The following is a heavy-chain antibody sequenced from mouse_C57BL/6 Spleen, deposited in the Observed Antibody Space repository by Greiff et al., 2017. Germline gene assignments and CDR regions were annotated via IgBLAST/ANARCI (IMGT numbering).Heavy chain of an antibody. V-gene: IGHV5-9-1*02. J-gene: IGHJ4*01. CDR3: TRRAGGNSPMDY. CDR1: GFTFSRYA. Sequence: EVKLEESGAGLVKPGGSLKLSCEASGFTFSRYAMSWVRQTPEKRLEWVAYLRSGGAYIYYADTVKGRFTISRDNARNTLYLKMGSLKSEDTAMYYCTRRAGGNSPMDYWGQGTSVTVSS. CDR2: LRSGGAYI. D-gene: IGHD2-1*01.